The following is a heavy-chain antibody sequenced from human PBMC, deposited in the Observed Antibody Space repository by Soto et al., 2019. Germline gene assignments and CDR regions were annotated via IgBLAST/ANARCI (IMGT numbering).Heavy chain of an antibody. CDR3: ARSGGLIAADGLDY. D-gene: IGHD6-13*01. V-gene: IGHV4-31*03. CDR2: IYYSGST. CDR1: VCAISSGGDY. J-gene: IGHJ4*02. Sequence: TLSLTCPVSVCAISSGGDYWSWIREHPGKGLEWIGYIYYSGSTYYKPSLKSRVTISVDTSKNQFSLKLSSVTAADTAVYYCARSGGLIAADGLDYRGQGTLVA.